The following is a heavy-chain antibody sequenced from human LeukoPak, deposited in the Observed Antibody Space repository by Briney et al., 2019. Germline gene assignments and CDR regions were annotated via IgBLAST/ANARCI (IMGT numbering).Heavy chain of an antibody. V-gene: IGHV1-46*01. J-gene: IGHJ4*02. CDR3: AASNSSSWPFDY. CDR2: INPSGVST. D-gene: IGHD6-13*01. CDR1: GYTFTSYY. Sequence: GASVKVSCKASGYTFTSYYIHWVRQAPGQRLEWMGIINPSGVSTGYAQKFQVRVEMPRDTSTSTVYMELSSLRSEDTAVYYCAASNSSSWPFDYWGQGTLVTVSS.